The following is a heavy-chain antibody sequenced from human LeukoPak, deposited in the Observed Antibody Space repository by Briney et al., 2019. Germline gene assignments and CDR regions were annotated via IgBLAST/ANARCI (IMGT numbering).Heavy chain of an antibody. J-gene: IGHJ3*02. CDR1: GFTFSSYS. Sequence: SGGSLRLSCAASGFTFSSYSMNWVRQAPGKGLEWVSSISSSSSYIYYADSVKGRFTISRDNAKNSLYLQMNSLRAEDTAVYYCARDLTGQLEAFDIWGQGTMVTVSS. D-gene: IGHD6-13*01. CDR3: ARDLTGQLEAFDI. V-gene: IGHV3-21*01. CDR2: ISSSSSYI.